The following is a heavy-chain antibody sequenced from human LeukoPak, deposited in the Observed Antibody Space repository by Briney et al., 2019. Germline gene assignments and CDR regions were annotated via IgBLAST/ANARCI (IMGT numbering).Heavy chain of an antibody. Sequence: GGSLRLSCAASGFTFSGYAMHWVRQAPGKGLEWVAVISYDGSNKYYADSVKGRFTISRDNSKNTLYLQMNSLRAEDTAVYYCARDMKMAARPGTIDYWGQGTLVTVSS. D-gene: IGHD6-6*01. CDR2: ISYDGSNK. J-gene: IGHJ4*02. CDR1: GFTFSGYA. CDR3: ARDMKMAARPGTIDY. V-gene: IGHV3-30*04.